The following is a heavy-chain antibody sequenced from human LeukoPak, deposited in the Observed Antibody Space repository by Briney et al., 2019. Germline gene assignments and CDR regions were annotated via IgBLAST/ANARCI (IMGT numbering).Heavy chain of an antibody. V-gene: IGHV1-18*01. D-gene: IGHD3-10*01. CDR3: ARATRRFGELLDAFDV. J-gene: IGHJ3*01. CDR1: GYTFINYR. Sequence: GASVKVSCKASGYTFINYRISWVRQAPGHGLEWMGWSSVYNGKTNYAQKFQGRVTMTTDSSSTAAYMELTSLRSDDTAVYYCARATRRFGELLDAFDVWGLGTMVIVSS. CDR2: SSVYNGKT.